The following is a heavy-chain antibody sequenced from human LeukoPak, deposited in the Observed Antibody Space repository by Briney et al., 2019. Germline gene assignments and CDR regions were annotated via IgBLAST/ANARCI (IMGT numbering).Heavy chain of an antibody. CDR1: GFTFSSYA. CDR3: ARPLVAAAGKAPQDY. J-gene: IGHJ4*02. D-gene: IGHD6-13*01. V-gene: IGHV3-30-3*01. CDR2: TSDDGSAK. Sequence: QTGGSLRLSCAASGFTFSSYAMRWVRQAPGKGLQWLALTSDDGSAKYNADSVKGRFTISRDNAKNSLYLQMNSLRAEDTAVYYCARPLVAAAGKAPQDYWGQGTLVTVSS.